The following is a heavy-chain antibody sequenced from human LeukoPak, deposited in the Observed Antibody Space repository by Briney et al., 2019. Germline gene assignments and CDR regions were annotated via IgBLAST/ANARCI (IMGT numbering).Heavy chain of an antibody. V-gene: IGHV3-53*01. D-gene: IGHD1-14*01. CDR3: ARGVEPLAANTLAY. J-gene: IGHJ4*02. Sequence: GGSLRLSCAASGFTVITNDMTWVRQAPGKGLEWVSVLYSDGNTKYADSVQGRFTISRDNSKNTLYLEMNSLSPDDTAVYYCARGVEPLAANTLAYWGQGTLVTVSP. CDR2: LYSDGNT. CDR1: GFTVITND.